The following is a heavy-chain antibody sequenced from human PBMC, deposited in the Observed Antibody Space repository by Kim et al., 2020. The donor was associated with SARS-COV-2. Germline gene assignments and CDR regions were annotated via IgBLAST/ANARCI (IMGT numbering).Heavy chain of an antibody. V-gene: IGHV3-23*01. Sequence: ADSVKGRFTISRDNSKTTLCLQMNSLRAEDTAVYYCAKVGGGGSNRHFDYWGQGTLVTVSS. J-gene: IGHJ4*02. CDR3: AKVGGGGSNRHFDY. D-gene: IGHD3-16*01.